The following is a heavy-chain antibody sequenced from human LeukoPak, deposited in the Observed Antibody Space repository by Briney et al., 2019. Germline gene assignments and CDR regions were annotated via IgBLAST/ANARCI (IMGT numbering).Heavy chain of an antibody. CDR2: IKQDGSQK. CDR3: TAATPDY. D-gene: IGHD6-13*01. Sequence: PGGSLRLSCAASGFTFTRYWMTWVRQAPGKGLEWVANIKQDGSQKFYLDSVKSRFTISRDNAKNSLFLQMNSLRAEDTAVYYCTAATPDYWGQGTLVTVSS. J-gene: IGHJ4*02. CDR1: GFTFTRYW. V-gene: IGHV3-7*02.